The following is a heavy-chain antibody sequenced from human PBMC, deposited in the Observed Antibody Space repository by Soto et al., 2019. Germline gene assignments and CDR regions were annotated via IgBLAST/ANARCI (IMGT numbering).Heavy chain of an antibody. Sequence: GGSLRLSCAASGFTFSSYAMSWVRQATGKGLEWVSAISVSGGSTYYADSVKGRFTISRDNSKNTLYLQMNSLRAEDTAGYYCAKWGRVGARRNKWGQGTLVTVSS. V-gene: IGHV3-23*01. CDR1: GFTFSSYA. J-gene: IGHJ4*02. D-gene: IGHD1-26*01. CDR3: AKWGRVGARRNK. CDR2: ISVSGGST.